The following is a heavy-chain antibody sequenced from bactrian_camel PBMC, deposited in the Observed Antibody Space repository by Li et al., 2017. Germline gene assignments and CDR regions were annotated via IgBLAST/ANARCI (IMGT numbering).Heavy chain of an antibody. J-gene: IGHJ4*01. CDR2: IESGGST. CDR1: GATFSSYF. V-gene: IGHV3S55*01. CDR3: AKGRGSTWRQST. Sequence: HVQLVESGGGSVQAGGSLRLSCAASGATFSSYFMGWFRQAPGKEREGVAAIESGGSTTYADSVKGRFTISRDNAKNTLYLQLNSLKTEDTAMYYCAKGRGSTWRQSTRGQGTQVTVS. D-gene: IGHD7*01.